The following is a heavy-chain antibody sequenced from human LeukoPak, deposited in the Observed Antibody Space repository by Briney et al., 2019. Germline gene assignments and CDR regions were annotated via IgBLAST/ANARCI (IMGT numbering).Heavy chain of an antibody. CDR2: ISYDGSNK. J-gene: IGHJ4*02. Sequence: GGSLRLSCAASGFTFGSYAMHWVRQAPGKGLEWVAVISYDGSNKYYADSVKGRFTISRDNSKNTLYLQMNSLRAEDTAVYYCASDHLREYYFDYWGQGTLVTVSS. CDR3: ASDHLREYYFDY. CDR1: GFTFGSYA. V-gene: IGHV3-30*04. D-gene: IGHD3-10*01.